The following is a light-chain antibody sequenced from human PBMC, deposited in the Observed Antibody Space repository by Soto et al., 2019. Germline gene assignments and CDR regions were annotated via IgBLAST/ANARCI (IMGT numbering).Light chain of an antibody. J-gene: IGLJ1*01. Sequence: QSALTQPASVSGSPGQSITISCTGTSSDVGGYNYVSWYQQHPGKAPKLMIYDVSNRPSGVSNRFSGSKSGNTASLTISGLQAEDEADYYCSSYTSSSCYVFGTGTKATVL. CDR1: SSDVGGYNY. V-gene: IGLV2-14*01. CDR2: DVS. CDR3: SSYTSSSCYV.